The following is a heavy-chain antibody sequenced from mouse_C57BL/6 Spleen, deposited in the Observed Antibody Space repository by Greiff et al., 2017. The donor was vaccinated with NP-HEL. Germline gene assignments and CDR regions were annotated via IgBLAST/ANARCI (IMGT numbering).Heavy chain of an antibody. CDR1: GYTFTSYW. D-gene: IGHD2-4*01. CDR2: IHPNSGST. CDR3: ARGGDYDFAMDY. Sequence: VKLMESGAELVKPGASVKLSCKASGYTFTSYWMHWVKQRPGQGLEWIGMIHPNSGSTNYNEKFKSKATLTVDKSSSTAYMQLSSLTSEDSAVYYCARGGDYDFAMDYWGQGTSVTVSS. J-gene: IGHJ4*01. V-gene: IGHV1-64*01.